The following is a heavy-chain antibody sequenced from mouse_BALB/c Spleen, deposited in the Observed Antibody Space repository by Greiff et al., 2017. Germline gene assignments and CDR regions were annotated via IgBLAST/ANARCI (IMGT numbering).Heavy chain of an antibody. V-gene: IGHV1S135*01. CDR1: GYSFTSYY. J-gene: IGHJ3*01. Sequence: VQLKQSGPELMKPGASVKISCKASGYSFTSYYMHWVKQSHGKSLEWIGYIDPFNGGTSYNQKFKGKATLTVDKSSSTAYMHLSSLTSEDSAVYYCARRDLPGFAYWGQGTLVTVSA. CDR3: ARRDLPGFAY. D-gene: IGHD5-1*01. CDR2: IDPFNGGT.